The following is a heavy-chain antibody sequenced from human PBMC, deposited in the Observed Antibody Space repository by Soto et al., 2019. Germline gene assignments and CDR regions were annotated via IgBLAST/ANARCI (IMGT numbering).Heavy chain of an antibody. CDR3: ASRRMDFDY. J-gene: IGHJ4*02. V-gene: IGHV4-39*01. Sequence: SETLSLTCTVSGDSISSSNYYWGWIRQPPGKGLEWIASIYHSGSTFYNTSLKRRVTMSLQTSNKQFSLELSSVTAADTAVYFCASRRMDFDYWGRGILVTVSS. D-gene: IGHD2-8*01. CDR1: GDSISSSNYY. CDR2: IYHSGST.